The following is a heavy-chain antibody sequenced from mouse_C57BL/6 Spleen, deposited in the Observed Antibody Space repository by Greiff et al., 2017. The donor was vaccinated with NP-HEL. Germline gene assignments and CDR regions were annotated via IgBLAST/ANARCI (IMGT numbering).Heavy chain of an antibody. CDR1: GYTFTSYW. J-gene: IGHJ3*01. CDR2: IDPSDSYT. Sequence: QVQLQQPGAELVKPGASVKLSCKASGYTFTSYWMQWVKQRPGQGLEWIGEIDPSDSYTNYNQKFKGKGTMTVETSSSTAYMQLSSLTSEDSAVYYCASRYYYGSSPPNPFAYWGQGTLVTVSA. V-gene: IGHV1-50*01. CDR3: ASRYYYGSSPPNPFAY. D-gene: IGHD1-1*01.